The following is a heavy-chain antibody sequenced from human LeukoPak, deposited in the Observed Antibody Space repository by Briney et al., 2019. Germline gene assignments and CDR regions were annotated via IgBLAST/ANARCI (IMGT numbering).Heavy chain of an antibody. D-gene: IGHD6-13*01. J-gene: IGHJ4*02. CDR3: AKDYGPKQLVFFDS. CDR1: GFTFSSYS. V-gene: IGHV3-23*01. Sequence: GGSLRLSCAASGFTFSSYSMNWVRQAPGKGLEWGSAISENGGTTFYADSVKGRFIITRDNSKNTLYMQMNSLRGEDTAVYYCAKDYGPKQLVFFDSWGQGTLVTVSS. CDR2: ISENGGTT.